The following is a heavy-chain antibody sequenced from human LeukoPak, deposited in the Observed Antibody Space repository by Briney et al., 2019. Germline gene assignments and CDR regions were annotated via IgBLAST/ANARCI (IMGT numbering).Heavy chain of an antibody. D-gene: IGHD2-8*01. V-gene: IGHV3-30*18. CDR3: AKDQYGP. J-gene: IGHJ5*02. CDR2: ISYDGSNK. CDR1: GFTFSSYG. Sequence: PGGSLRLSCAASGFTFSSYGMHWVRQAPGKGLEWVAVISYDGSNKYYADSVKGRFTISRDNSKNTLYLQMNSLSAEDTAVYYCAKDQYGPWGQGTLVTVSS.